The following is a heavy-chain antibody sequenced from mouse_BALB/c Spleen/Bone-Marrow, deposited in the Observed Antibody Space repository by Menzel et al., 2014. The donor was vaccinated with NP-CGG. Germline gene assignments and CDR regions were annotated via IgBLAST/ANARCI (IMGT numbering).Heavy chain of an antibody. CDR1: GYAFTYFT. Sequence: VQLQQSGAELARPGASVRMSCRASGYAFTYFTIYWVKQWPGQGLEWIGYINPTSSYTNYNQKFEDKATLTADTSSSTAYMQLSSLTSEDSAVYYCVREALWSFFTNWGQGTLVTVSA. CDR2: INPTSSYT. J-gene: IGHJ3*01. D-gene: IGHD3-3*01. CDR3: VREALWSFFTN. V-gene: IGHV1-4*01.